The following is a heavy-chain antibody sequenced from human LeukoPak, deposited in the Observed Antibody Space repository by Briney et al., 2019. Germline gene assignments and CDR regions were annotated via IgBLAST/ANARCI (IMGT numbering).Heavy chain of an antibody. CDR2: ISGSGGST. J-gene: IGHJ4*02. CDR3: AKDLPQLELDALQVDY. V-gene: IGHV3-23*01. D-gene: IGHD1-1*01. CDR1: GFTFSSYA. Sequence: QTGGSLSLSCAASGFTFSSYAMSWVRQAPGKGLEWVSAISGSGGSTYYADSVKGRFTISRDNSKNTLYLQMNSLRAEDTAVYYCAKDLPQLELDALQVDYWGQGTLVTVSS.